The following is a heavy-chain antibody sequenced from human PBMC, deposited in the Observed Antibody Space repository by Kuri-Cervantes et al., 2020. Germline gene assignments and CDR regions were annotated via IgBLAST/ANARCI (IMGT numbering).Heavy chain of an antibody. CDR3: AKDRLYSSLYYRTIDY. V-gene: IGHV3-30*18. Sequence: GESLKISCAASGFTFSSYAMSWVRQAPGKGLEWVAVIPYDGSNKYYADSVKGRFTVSRDNSKNTLYLQMNNLRAEDTAVYYCAKDRLYSSLYYRTIDYWGQGTLVTVSS. CDR2: IPYDGSNK. J-gene: IGHJ4*02. D-gene: IGHD3-22*01. CDR1: GFTFSSYA.